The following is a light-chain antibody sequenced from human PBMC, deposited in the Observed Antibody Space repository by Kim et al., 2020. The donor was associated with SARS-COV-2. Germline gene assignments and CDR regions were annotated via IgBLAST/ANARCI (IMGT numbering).Light chain of an antibody. CDR2: AAS. J-gene: IGKJ3*01. CDR3: QQLNSYPPFT. Sequence: VGNRVTTTGRASQGISSYLAWYQQKPGKAPKLLIYAASTLQSGVPSRFSGSGSGTDFTLTISSLQPEDFATYYCQQLNSYPPFTFGPGTKVDIK. CDR1: QGISSY. V-gene: IGKV1-9*01.